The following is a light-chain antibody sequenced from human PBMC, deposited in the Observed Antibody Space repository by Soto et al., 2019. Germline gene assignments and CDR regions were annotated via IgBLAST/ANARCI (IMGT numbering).Light chain of an antibody. J-gene: IGLJ2*01. Sequence: QSALTQPPSASGSPGQSVTISCTGTSSDVGGYNYVSWYQQHPGKAPKLMICDVSKRPSGVPDRFSGSKSGNTASLTVSGLQAEDEADYYCSSYAGSNNLVFGGGTQLTVL. CDR2: DVS. CDR3: SSYAGSNNLV. V-gene: IGLV2-8*01. CDR1: SSDVGGYNY.